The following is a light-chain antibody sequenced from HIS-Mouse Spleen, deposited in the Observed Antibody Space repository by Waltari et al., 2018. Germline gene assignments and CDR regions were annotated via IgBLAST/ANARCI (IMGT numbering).Light chain of an antibody. CDR3: SSYTSSSFNVV. V-gene: IGLV2-14*03. J-gene: IGLJ2*01. Sequence: QSALTQPASVSGSPGQSITISCTGTSSDVGGYNYVSCYQQHPGKAPKLMIYDVSNRPSGVSNRFSGANSGNTASLTISGLQAEDAADYYCSSYTSSSFNVVFGGGTKLTVL. CDR2: DVS. CDR1: SSDVGGYNY.